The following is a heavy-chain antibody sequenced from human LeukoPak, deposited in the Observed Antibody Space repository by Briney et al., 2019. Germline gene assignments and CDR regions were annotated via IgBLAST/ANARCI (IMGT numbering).Heavy chain of an antibody. CDR3: AAGGASAP. V-gene: IGHV5-51*01. CDR1: GYGFTNFW. Sequence: GESLQISCKGSGYGFTNFWIGWVRQMPGKGLEWMGVISPGDSGIRYSPSFQGQVTISVDKSISTAYLQWSSLKASDSAMYYCAAGGASAPWGQGTLVTVSS. J-gene: IGHJ5*02. CDR2: ISPGDSGI. D-gene: IGHD3-16*01.